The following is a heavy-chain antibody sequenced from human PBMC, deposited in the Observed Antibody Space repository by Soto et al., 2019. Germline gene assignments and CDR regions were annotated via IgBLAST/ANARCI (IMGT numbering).Heavy chain of an antibody. V-gene: IGHV3-23*01. D-gene: IGHD3-22*01. CDR1: GFTFSSYA. CDR3: AAPSITMIVVALDY. Sequence: LRLSCAASGFTFSSYAMSWVRQAPGKGLEWVSAISGSGGSTYYADSVKGRVTISRDNSKNTLYLQMNSLRAEDTAVYYCAAPSITMIVVALDYWGQGTLVTVSS. J-gene: IGHJ4*02. CDR2: ISGSGGST.